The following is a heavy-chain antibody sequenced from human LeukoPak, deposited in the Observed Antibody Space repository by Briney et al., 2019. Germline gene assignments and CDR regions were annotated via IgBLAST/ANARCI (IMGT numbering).Heavy chain of an antibody. J-gene: IGHJ4*02. D-gene: IGHD6-13*01. CDR2: INPNSGGT. CDR3: ARSPAAGAFDY. Sequence: ASVKVSCKASGYTFTTYEIHWVRQAPGQGLEWMGWINPNSGGTNYAQKFQGRVTMTRDTSISTAYMELSRLRSDDTAVYYCARSPAAGAFDYWGQGTLVTVSS. CDR1: GYTFTTYE. V-gene: IGHV1-2*02.